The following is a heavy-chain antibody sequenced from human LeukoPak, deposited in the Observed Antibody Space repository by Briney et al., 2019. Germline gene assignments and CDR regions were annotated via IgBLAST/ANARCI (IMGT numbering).Heavy chain of an antibody. J-gene: IGHJ4*02. CDR3: AKERGK. CDR2: ISYDGSNK. Sequence: GGSLRLSCAASGFTFSSYAMHWVRQAPGKGLEWVAVISYDGSNKYYADSVKGRFTISRDNSKNTLYLQMNSLRAEDTAVYYCAKERGKWGQGTLVIVSS. CDR1: GFTFSSYA. V-gene: IGHV3-30-3*01.